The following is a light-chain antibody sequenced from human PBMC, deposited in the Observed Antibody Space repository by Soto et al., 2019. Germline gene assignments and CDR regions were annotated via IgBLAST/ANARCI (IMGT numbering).Light chain of an antibody. Sequence: EIVLTQSPGTLSLSPVKIATLSFRASQSVSNFLAWYQQKPGQAPRLLIYDTSNRATGIPARFSGSGSGTDFTLTINNLDPEDFAVYYCQQRSNWPITFGQGTRLEIK. J-gene: IGKJ5*01. CDR1: QSVSNF. V-gene: IGKV3-11*01. CDR2: DTS. CDR3: QQRSNWPIT.